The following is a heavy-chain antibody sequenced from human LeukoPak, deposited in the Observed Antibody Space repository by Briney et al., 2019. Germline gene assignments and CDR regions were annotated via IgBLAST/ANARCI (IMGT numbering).Heavy chain of an antibody. CDR1: GFTFSSYG. V-gene: IGHV3-30*03. Sequence: PGGSLRLSCAASGFTFSSYGMHWVRQAPGKGLEWVAVISYDGSNKYYADSVKGRFTISRDNSKNTLYLQMNSLRAEDTAVYYCARVITIFGVPNLGIDYWGQGTLVTVSS. CDR2: ISYDGSNK. D-gene: IGHD3-3*01. J-gene: IGHJ4*02. CDR3: ARVITIFGVPNLGIDY.